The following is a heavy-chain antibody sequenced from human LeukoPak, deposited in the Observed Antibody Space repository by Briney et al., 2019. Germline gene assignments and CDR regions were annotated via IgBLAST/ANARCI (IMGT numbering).Heavy chain of an antibody. V-gene: IGHV4-31*03. CDR3: ARSKDGYNYFDY. CDR2: IYYSGRT. D-gene: IGHD5-24*01. J-gene: IGHJ4*02. Sequence: SETLSLTCTVSGGSISSGDYYWNWIRQHPEKGLEWIGYIYYSGRTYYSPSLKSRVSISVDTSKNQFSLKLNSVTAADTALYYCARSKDGYNYFDYWGQGTLVTASS. CDR1: GGSISSGDYY.